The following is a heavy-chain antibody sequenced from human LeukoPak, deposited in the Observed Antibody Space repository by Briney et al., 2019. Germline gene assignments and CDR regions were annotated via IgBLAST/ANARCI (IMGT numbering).Heavy chain of an antibody. Sequence: SETLSLTCAVSGYSISSSNWWGWIRQPPGKGLEWIGYIYYSGSTYYNPSLKSRVTMSVDTSKNQFSLKLSSVTAADTAVYYCARGLRYGDYSSRRGAGYFDYWGQGTLVTVSS. CDR3: ARGLRYGDYSSRRGAGYFDY. CDR1: GYSISSSNW. D-gene: IGHD4-17*01. J-gene: IGHJ4*02. CDR2: IYYSGST. V-gene: IGHV4-28*03.